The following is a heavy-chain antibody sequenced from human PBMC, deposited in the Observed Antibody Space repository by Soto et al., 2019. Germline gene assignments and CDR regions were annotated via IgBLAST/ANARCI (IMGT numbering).Heavy chain of an antibody. Sequence: QLQLQESGPGLVKPSETLSLTCTVSGGSVSSNSYSWGWVRQSPGKGLEWIATVYSNDKTYYNPSLLIRVTISVDTSKNEFSLRLNCVTAADTAVYYCARLNGYCVSTKCHGYYCMDVWGQGTTVTVSS. CDR2: VYSNDKT. CDR1: GGSVSSNSYS. D-gene: IGHD2-2*03. J-gene: IGHJ6*02. V-gene: IGHV4-39*01. CDR3: ARLNGYCVSTKCHGYYCMDV.